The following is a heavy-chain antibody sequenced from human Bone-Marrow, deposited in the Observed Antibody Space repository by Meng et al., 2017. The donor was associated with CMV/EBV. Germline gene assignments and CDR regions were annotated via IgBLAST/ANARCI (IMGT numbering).Heavy chain of an antibody. CDR3: AKYYDFWSGYSDYFDY. J-gene: IGHJ4*02. CDR2: IYSGGST. Sequence: GESLKISCAASGFTVRSNYMSWVRQAPGKGLEWVSVIYSGGSTYYADSVKGRFTISRDNAKNSLYLQMNSLRAEDTAVYYCAKYYDFWSGYSDYFDYWGQGTLVTVSS. D-gene: IGHD3-3*01. V-gene: IGHV3-53*01. CDR1: GFTVRSNY.